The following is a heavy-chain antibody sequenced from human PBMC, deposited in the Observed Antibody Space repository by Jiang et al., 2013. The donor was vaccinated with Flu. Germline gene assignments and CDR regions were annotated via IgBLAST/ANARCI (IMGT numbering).Heavy chain of an antibody. Sequence: QLVESGGGVVQPGRSLRLSCAASGFTFSSYGMHWVRQAPGKGLEWVAVIWYDGSNKYYADSVKGRFTISRDNSKNTLYLQMNSLRAEDTAVYYCARERSGYYGPFDPWGQGTLVTVSS. CDR2: IWYDGSNK. V-gene: IGHV3-33*01. D-gene: IGHD3-3*01. CDR1: GFTFSSYG. CDR3: ARERSGYYGPFDP. J-gene: IGHJ5*02.